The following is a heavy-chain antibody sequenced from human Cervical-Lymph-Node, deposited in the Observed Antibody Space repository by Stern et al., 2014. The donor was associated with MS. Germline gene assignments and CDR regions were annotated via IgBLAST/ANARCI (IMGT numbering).Heavy chain of an antibody. D-gene: IGHD1-26*01. CDR3: ARGAPPEN. J-gene: IGHJ4*02. CDR2: IYPSDSDT. Sequence: QLVQSGAEVKKTGESLKISCKTAGYSFTNYWIGWVRQMPGKGLEGMGIIYPSDSDTRYSPSFQGQVIISADKSIGTAYLQWRSLKAADSGIYYCARGAPPENWGQGTLVTVSS. CDR1: GYSFTNYW. V-gene: IGHV5-51*03.